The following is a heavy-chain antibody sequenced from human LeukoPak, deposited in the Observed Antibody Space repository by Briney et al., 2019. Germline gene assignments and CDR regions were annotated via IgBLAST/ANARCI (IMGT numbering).Heavy chain of an antibody. CDR2: IYYSGST. CDR3: AREGVFYCSSTRCYGLDY. J-gene: IGHJ4*02. Sequence: SQTLSLTCTVSGGSISSGDYYWSWIRQPPGKGLEWIAYIYYSGSTYYNPSLKSRVTISVDTSKNQFSLKLSSVTAADTAVYYFAREGVFYCSSTRCYGLDYWGQGTLVTVSS. D-gene: IGHD2-2*01. CDR1: GGSISSGDYY. V-gene: IGHV4-30-4*08.